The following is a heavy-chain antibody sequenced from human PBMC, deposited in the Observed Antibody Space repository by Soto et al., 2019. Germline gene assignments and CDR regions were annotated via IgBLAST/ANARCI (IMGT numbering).Heavy chain of an antibody. Sequence: QVQLVQSGAEVKKPGYSVNVSCKASGGTFSIYAISWVRQAPGHGLEWMGGIIPIFGTATYAHRFQGSVTITADDSTSTADMELSSLRSEDTAEDYCARSRGYSSAFAIWGQGTMVTVSS. V-gene: IGHV1-69*12. J-gene: IGHJ3*02. CDR2: IIPIFGTA. CDR3: ARSRGYSSAFAI. CDR1: GGTFSIYA. D-gene: IGHD5-18*01.